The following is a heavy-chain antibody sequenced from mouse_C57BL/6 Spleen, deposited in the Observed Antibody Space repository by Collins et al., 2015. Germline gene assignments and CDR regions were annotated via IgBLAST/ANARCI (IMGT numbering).Heavy chain of an antibody. CDR1: GFTFSDAW. V-gene: IGHV6-6*01. Sequence: EESGGGLVQPGGSMKLSCAASGFTFSDAWMDWVRQSPEKGLEWVAEIRNKANNHATYYAESVKGRFTISRDDSKSSVYLQMNSLRSEDTGIYYCTTPSNWDDWYFDVWGTGTTVTVSS. J-gene: IGHJ1*03. CDR3: TTPSNWDDWYFDV. D-gene: IGHD4-1*01. CDR2: IRNKANNHAT.